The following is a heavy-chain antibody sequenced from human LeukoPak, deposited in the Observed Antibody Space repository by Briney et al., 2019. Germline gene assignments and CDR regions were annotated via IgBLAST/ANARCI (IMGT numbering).Heavy chain of an antibody. CDR3: ADSSWYEIYYFDY. Sequence: PGGSLRLSCSASGFTFSGYSMGWVRQVPGKGLQWVSSISGSGSITYYIDSVGGRFTISRDNSKNTMYLQMNSLRAEDTAVYYCADSSWYEIYYFDYWGQGTLVTVSS. CDR1: GFTFSGYS. J-gene: IGHJ4*02. V-gene: IGHV3-23*01. D-gene: IGHD6-13*01. CDR2: ISGSGSIT.